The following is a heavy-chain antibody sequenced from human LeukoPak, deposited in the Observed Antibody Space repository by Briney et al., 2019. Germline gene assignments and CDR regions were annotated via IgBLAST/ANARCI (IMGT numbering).Heavy chain of an antibody. CDR3: ARGGYSGTEKPNDY. J-gene: IGHJ4*02. V-gene: IGHV1-2*02. D-gene: IGHD1-26*01. CDR2: INPNSGGT. Sequence: GASVKVSCKASGYTFTGYYMHWVRQAPGQGLEWMGWINPNSGGTNYAQNFQGRVAMTRDTSITTAYMELGRLTSGDTAVYYCARGGYSGTEKPNDYWGQGTLVTVSS. CDR1: GYTFTGYY.